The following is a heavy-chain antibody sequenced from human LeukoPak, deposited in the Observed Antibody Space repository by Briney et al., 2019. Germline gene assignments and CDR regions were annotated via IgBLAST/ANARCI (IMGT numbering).Heavy chain of an antibody. CDR1: GFTVSSNE. Sequence: GGSLRLSCAASGFTVSSNEMSWVRQAPGKGLEWVSSISGGSTYYADSRKGRFTISRDNSKNTLHLQMNSLRAEDTAVYYCARVRLGYWGQGTLVTVSS. D-gene: IGHD3-22*01. V-gene: IGHV3-38-3*01. CDR3: ARVRLGY. CDR2: ISGGST. J-gene: IGHJ4*02.